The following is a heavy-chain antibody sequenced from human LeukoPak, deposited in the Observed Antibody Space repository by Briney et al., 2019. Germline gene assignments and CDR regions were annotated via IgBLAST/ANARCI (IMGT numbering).Heavy chain of an antibody. CDR3: ARDKTDYDYVWGSYRPMDY. CDR1: GFTFSSYA. D-gene: IGHD3-16*02. J-gene: IGHJ4*02. Sequence: PGGSLRLSCAASGFTFSSYAMSWVRQAPGKGLEWVSAISGSGGSTYYADSVKGRFTISRDNSKNTLYLQMNSLRAEDTAVYYCARDKTDYDYVWGSYRPMDYWGQGTLVTVSS. V-gene: IGHV3-23*01. CDR2: ISGSGGST.